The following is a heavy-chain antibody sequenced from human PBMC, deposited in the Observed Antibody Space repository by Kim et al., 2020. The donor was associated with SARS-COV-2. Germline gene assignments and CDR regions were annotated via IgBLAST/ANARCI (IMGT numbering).Heavy chain of an antibody. D-gene: IGHD3-10*01. CDR1: GFTFDDHA. V-gene: IGHV3-9*01. CDR2: ISWNSGTI. CDR3: GKDIGQMVRGVIIIS. J-gene: IGHJ5*02. Sequence: GGSLRLSCAASGFTFDDHAMHWVRQVPGKGLEWVSGISWNSGTIGYADSVKGRFTISRDNAKNSLYLQMNSLRTEDTALYYCGKDIGQMVRGVIIISWGQGTRVTVSS.